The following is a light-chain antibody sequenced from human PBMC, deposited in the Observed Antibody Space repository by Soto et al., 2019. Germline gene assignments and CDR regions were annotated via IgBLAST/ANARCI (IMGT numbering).Light chain of an antibody. Sequence: EIVLTQSPGTLSLSPGQRATLSCRASQSVSSSYLAWYQQKHGQAPRLLIYGASSRATGIPDRFSGSGAGTDFTLTISRLVPEDFAVYYCQQSGTSPTFGQGTKVEIK. V-gene: IGKV3-20*01. CDR1: QSVSSSY. J-gene: IGKJ1*01. CDR3: QQSGTSPT. CDR2: GAS.